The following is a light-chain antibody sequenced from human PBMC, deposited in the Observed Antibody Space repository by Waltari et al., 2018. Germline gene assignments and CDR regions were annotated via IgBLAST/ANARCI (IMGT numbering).Light chain of an antibody. CDR2: WEA. J-gene: IGKJ1*01. Sequence: DIVMNQSPESLAVSLGERATITCKPSQCLLYYSNDKNYLAWYQQKPGQPPKLLIYWEATRQSGVPDRFSGSGSGTDFTLTISSLQAEDVAVYYCQQYYSRRTFGQGTKVEIK. CDR3: QQYYSRRT. V-gene: IGKV4-1*01. CDR1: QCLLYYSNDKNY.